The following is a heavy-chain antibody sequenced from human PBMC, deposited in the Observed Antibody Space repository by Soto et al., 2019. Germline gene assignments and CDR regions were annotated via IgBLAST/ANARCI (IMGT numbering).Heavy chain of an antibody. CDR3: AREDIVVVPAAMHGAFDY. CDR2: INAGNGNT. D-gene: IGHD2-2*01. J-gene: IGHJ4*02. CDR1: GYTFTSYA. Sequence: ASVKVSCKASGYTFTSYAMHCVRQAPEQRLEWMGWINAGNGNTKYSQKFQGRVTITRDTSASTAYMELSSLRSEDTAVYYCAREDIVVVPAAMHGAFDYWGQGTLVTVSS. V-gene: IGHV1-3*01.